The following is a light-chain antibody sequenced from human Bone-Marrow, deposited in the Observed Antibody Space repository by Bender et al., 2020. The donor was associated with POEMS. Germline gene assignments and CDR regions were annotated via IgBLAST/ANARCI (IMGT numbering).Light chain of an antibody. V-gene: IGLV2-11*01. J-gene: IGLJ3*02. Sequence: QSALTQPPSASGSPGHSVTISCSGTVYNYVSWYQQHPGRAPKLVIYDVTKRPSGVPDRFSGSKSGNTASLTISGLRADDEAEYYCCSYAGSYSGVFGGGTKLTVL. CDR3: CSYAGSYSGV. CDR2: DVT. CDR1: VYNY.